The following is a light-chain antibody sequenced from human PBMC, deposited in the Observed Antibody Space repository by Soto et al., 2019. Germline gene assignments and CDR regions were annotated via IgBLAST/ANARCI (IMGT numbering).Light chain of an antibody. J-gene: IGLJ1*01. Sequence: QSVLTEPLSASVSAAESAAFSSTGTSSDGGGYNYVSLYQLHPTKAPKLMIYEVNMRPSGVPDRFSDSKSGNTASLTVSGLQAEDEADYYCSSYAGSSNVFGTGTKVTVL. CDR2: EVN. CDR1: SSDGGGYNY. CDR3: SSYAGSSNV. V-gene: IGLV2-8*01.